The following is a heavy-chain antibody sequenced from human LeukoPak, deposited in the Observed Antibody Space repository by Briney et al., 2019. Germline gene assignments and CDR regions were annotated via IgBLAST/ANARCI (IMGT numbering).Heavy chain of an antibody. CDR3: ARSYDFWSGPPFDP. Sequence: ASVKVSCKASGYTFSDYFIHWVRQAPGQGPEWMGRINPINGGTNYAQKFQGRVTMTSDTPITTAYMELSRLRCDDTAVYYCARSYDFWSGPPFDPWGQGTLVTVSS. V-gene: IGHV1-2*02. J-gene: IGHJ5*02. CDR1: GYTFSDYF. D-gene: IGHD3-3*01. CDR2: INPINGGT.